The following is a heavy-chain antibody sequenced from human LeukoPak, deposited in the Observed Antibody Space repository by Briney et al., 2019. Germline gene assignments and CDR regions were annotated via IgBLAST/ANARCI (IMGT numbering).Heavy chain of an antibody. D-gene: IGHD6-19*01. Sequence: TGGSLRLSCAASGFTFSSSPMSWVRQAPGKGLEWVSTISGSGGSTYEADSVQGRFTISRDNSKNTLYLQLNSLRAEDTAVYYCAKDQTYSSGSFYWGQGTLVTVSS. CDR3: AKDQTYSSGSFY. J-gene: IGHJ4*02. CDR2: ISGSGGST. V-gene: IGHV3-23*01. CDR1: GFTFSSSP.